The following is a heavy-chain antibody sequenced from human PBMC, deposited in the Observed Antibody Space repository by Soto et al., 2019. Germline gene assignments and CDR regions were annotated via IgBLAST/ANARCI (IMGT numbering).Heavy chain of an antibody. CDR2: ISYDGSNK. CDR1: GFTFSSSG. CDR3: AKEFHSWNYFDY. D-gene: IGHD1-20*01. Sequence: PGGSLRLSCAASGFTFSSSGMHWVRQAPGKGLEWVAVISYDGSNKFYADSVKGRFTISRDNFRNTLYLQVNSLRAEDTAVYYCAKEFHSWNYFDYWGQGTLVTVSS. V-gene: IGHV3-30*18. J-gene: IGHJ4*02.